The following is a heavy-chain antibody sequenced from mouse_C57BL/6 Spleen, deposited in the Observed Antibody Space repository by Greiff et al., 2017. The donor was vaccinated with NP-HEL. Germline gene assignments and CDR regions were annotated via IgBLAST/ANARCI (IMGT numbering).Heavy chain of an antibody. CDR1: GYAFSSSW. J-gene: IGHJ4*01. CDR2: IYPGDGDT. V-gene: IGHV1-82*01. CDR3: ARWLDGGVVGAMDY. D-gene: IGHD1-1*01. Sequence: QVQLQQSGPELVKPGASVKISCKASGYAFSSSWMNWVKQRPGKGLEWIGRIYPGDGDTNYNGKFKGKATLTADKSSSTAYMQLSSLTSEDSAVYFCARWLDGGVVGAMDYWGSRNLSHRLL.